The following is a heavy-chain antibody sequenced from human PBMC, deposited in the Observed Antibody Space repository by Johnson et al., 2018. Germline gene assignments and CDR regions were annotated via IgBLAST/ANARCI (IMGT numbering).Heavy chain of an antibody. D-gene: IGHD1-14*01. Sequence: EVQLVETGGGLVKPGGSLRLSCVASGFSLSSYSMNWVRQAPGKGLEWVSSISTTSTYIFYADSVKGRFTISRDNAKNSLYLQMNSLRAEDTAVDYCARDGRTPHYYYYYMYGWGKGTTVTVSS. CDR1: GFSLSSYS. CDR3: ARDGRTPHYYYYYMYG. J-gene: IGHJ6*03. V-gene: IGHV3-21*01. CDR2: ISTTSTYI.